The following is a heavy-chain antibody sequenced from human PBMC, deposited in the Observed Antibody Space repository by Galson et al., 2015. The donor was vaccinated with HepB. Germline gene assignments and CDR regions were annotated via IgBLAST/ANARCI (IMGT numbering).Heavy chain of an antibody. CDR3: ARGGTTIFGVAATNYFDY. Sequence: SLRLSCAASGFTFSSYAMHWVRQAPGKGLEWVAVISYDGSNKYYADSVKGRFTISRDNSKNTLYLQMNSLRAEDTAVYYCARGGTTIFGVAATNYFDYWGQGTLVTVSS. CDR1: GFTFSSYA. J-gene: IGHJ4*02. CDR2: ISYDGSNK. V-gene: IGHV3-30-3*01. D-gene: IGHD3-3*01.